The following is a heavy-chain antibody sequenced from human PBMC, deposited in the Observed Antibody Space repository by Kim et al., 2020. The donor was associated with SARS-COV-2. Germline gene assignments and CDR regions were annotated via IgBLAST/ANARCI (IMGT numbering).Heavy chain of an antibody. Sequence: GESLKISCKGSGYSFTSYWIGWVRQMPGKGLEWMGIIYPGDSDTRYSPSFQGQVTISADKSISTAYLQWSSLKASDTAMYYLARRSSSSSWYATRGGNYGMGVWGQGTTVTVSS. CDR1: GYSFTSYW. D-gene: IGHD6-13*01. CDR2: IYPGDSDT. V-gene: IGHV5-51*01. CDR3: ARRSSSSSWYATRGGNYGMGV. J-gene: IGHJ6*02.